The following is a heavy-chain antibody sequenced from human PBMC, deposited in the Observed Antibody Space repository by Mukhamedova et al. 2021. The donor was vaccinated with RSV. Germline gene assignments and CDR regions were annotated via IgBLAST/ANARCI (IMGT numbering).Heavy chain of an antibody. CDR2: IIPILGIA. Sequence: SYTISWVRQAPGQGLEWMGRIIPILGIANYAQKFQGRVTITADKSTSTAYMELSSLRSEDTAVYYCARGYVDSSGYYLDYCGQGT. CDR3: ARGYVDSSGYYLDY. J-gene: IGHJ4*02. D-gene: IGHD3-22*01. V-gene: IGHV1-69*02. CDR1: SYT.